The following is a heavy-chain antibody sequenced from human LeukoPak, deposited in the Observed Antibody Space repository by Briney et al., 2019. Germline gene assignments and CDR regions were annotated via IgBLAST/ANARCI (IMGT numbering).Heavy chain of an antibody. CDR1: GFTFSSYA. CDR2: ITGSGDRT. D-gene: IGHD3-22*01. Sequence: GGSPRLSCAASGFTFSSYAMNWVRQTPGKGLEWVSGITGSGDRTYYADSVKGRFTISRDNSKNTLYLQMNSLRAEDTAVYYCAKDSYDSGGYYHFDYWGQGTLVTVSS. CDR3: AKDSYDSGGYYHFDY. J-gene: IGHJ4*02. V-gene: IGHV3-23*01.